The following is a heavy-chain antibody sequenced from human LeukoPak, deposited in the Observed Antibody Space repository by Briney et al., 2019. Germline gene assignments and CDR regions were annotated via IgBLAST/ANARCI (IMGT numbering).Heavy chain of an antibody. CDR3: ATEGYQGPAWFDP. D-gene: IGHD2-2*01. V-gene: IGHV1-2*02. CDR1: GYTFTGYY. Sequence: GASVNVSCKASGYTFTGYYIHWVRQAPGQGLEWMGWMNPTSCGTNCAEKFQGRVTMTRDTSIITAYMELSSLRSDDTAVYYCATEGYQGPAWFDPWGQGTLVTVSS. J-gene: IGHJ5*02. CDR2: MNPTSCGT.